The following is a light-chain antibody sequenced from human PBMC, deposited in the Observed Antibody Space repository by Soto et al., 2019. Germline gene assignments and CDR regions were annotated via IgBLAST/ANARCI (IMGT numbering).Light chain of an antibody. V-gene: IGKV1-39*01. J-gene: IGKJ2*01. Sequence: DIQMTQSPSSLSASVGDRVIITCRASQRVRNYLNWFQQKVGRAPKLLISSTSTLYSGVPSRFSGRGSGTDYTLTINSLQPEDLATYYCQPGYATPYTFGQGTKLEIK. CDR2: STS. CDR1: QRVRNY. CDR3: QPGYATPYT.